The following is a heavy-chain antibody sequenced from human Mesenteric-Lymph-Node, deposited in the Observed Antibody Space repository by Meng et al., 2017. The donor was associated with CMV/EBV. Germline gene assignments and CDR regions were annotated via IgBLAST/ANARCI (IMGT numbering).Heavy chain of an antibody. J-gene: IGHJ1*01. CDR3: ARGYCSSTSCRYFQH. Sequence: SGYFFTSYAIHWVRQAPGQRLEWMGCINAGNGSTKYSQKFQGRVTITRDTSASTAYMELSSLRSEDTAVYYCARGYCSSTSCRYFQHWGQGTLVTVSS. V-gene: IGHV1-3*01. CDR2: INAGNGST. D-gene: IGHD2-2*01. CDR1: GYFFTSYA.